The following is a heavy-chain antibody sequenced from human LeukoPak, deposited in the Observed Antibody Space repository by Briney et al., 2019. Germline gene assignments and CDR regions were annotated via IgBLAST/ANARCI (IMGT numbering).Heavy chain of an antibody. V-gene: IGHV3-21*01. CDR1: GCTFSGFI. D-gene: IGHD2-15*01. J-gene: IGHJ6*02. CDR3: ARGGDLLPYFDNGMDV. Sequence: GGSLRLCCAASGCTFSGFIMSGVRVAQGRGLGWGSSISTGSSYIYCADSVEGRFTISRDTAETSLYLQMSSLRAADTAVYYCARGGDLLPYFDNGMDVWGQGTTVTV. CDR2: ISTGSSYI.